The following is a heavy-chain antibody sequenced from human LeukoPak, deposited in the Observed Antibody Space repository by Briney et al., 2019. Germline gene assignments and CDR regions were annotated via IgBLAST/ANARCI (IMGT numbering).Heavy chain of an antibody. Sequence: ASVKVSCKASAYTFTAYYIHWVRQAPGQGLEYMGWINPDSGGTNYAQNFQGRVTMTRDTSISTTYMELSRLRSDDTAVYFCARQSTYGEFDYWGQGTLVTASS. D-gene: IGHD4-17*01. CDR3: ARQSTYGEFDY. V-gene: IGHV1-2*02. J-gene: IGHJ4*02. CDR1: AYTFTAYY. CDR2: INPDSGGT.